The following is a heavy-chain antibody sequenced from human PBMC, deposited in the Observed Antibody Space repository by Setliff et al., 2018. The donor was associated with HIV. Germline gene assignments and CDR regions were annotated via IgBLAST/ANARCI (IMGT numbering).Heavy chain of an antibody. CDR2: IRSSSGTI. CDR3: AKELAASGPGSFET. CDR1: GFTFSSYS. D-gene: IGHD3-9*01. J-gene: IGHJ5*02. V-gene: IGHV3-48*01. Sequence: GGSLRLSCAASGFTFSSYSMNWVRQAPGKGLEWVSYIRSSSGTIFYADSVKGRFTISRDNSKNTVYLQMNSLRAEDTAEYYCAKELAASGPGSFETWGRGILVTVSS.